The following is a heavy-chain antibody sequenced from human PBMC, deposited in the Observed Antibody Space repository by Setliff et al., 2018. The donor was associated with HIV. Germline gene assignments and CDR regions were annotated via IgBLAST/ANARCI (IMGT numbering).Heavy chain of an antibody. J-gene: IGHJ4*02. CDR2: INQDGSQK. CDR1: GFTFSGNW. D-gene: IGHD6-13*01. Sequence: GGSLRLSCAVSGFTFSGNWMSWVRQAPGKGLEWVANINQDGSQKYYVDSAKGRFTISRDNAKNSLYLQMNSLRAEDTAVYYCARDSSTAADGYNYFFDQWGQGTLVTVSS. V-gene: IGHV3-7*01. CDR3: ARDSSTAADGYNYFFDQ.